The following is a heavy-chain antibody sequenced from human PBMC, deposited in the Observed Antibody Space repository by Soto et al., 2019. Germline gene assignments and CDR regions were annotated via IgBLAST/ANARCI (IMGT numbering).Heavy chain of an antibody. CDR3: ARVPRGVYYGMDV. V-gene: IGHV1-2*04. CDR2: INPNSGTT. J-gene: IGHJ6*02. Sequence: ASVKVSCKASGYTFTDYYMHWVRQAPGQRLEWMGWINPNSGTTNYAQKFQGWVTMTRDTSITTVYMEVSRLRSDDTAVYYCARVPRGVYYGMDVWGQGTTVTVPS. D-gene: IGHD3-10*01. CDR1: GYTFTDYY.